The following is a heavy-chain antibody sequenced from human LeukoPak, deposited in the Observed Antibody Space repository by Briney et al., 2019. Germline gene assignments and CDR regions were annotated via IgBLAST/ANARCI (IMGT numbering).Heavy chain of an antibody. V-gene: IGHV1-69*04. Sequence: SVKVSCKASGGTFSSYAISWVRQAPGQGLGWMGRIIPILGIANYAQKFQGRVTITADKSTSTAYMELSSLRSEDTAVYYCAREAGIAVAGKDYWGQGTLVTVSS. CDR2: IIPILGIA. CDR1: GGTFSSYA. D-gene: IGHD6-19*01. CDR3: AREAGIAVAGKDY. J-gene: IGHJ4*02.